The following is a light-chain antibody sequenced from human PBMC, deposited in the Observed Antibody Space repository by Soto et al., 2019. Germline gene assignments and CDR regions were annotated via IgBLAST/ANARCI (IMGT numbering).Light chain of an antibody. CDR3: QQYGSTPLT. J-gene: IGKJ4*01. Sequence: EIVLTQSPGTLSLSPGERAPLSCRASQSVGNNNLAWYQQKPGQAPRFLIYDASSRATGIPDRFSGSGSGTDFTLTISRLEPEDFAVYYCQQYGSTPLTFGGGTKVEIK. CDR2: DAS. CDR1: QSVGNNN. V-gene: IGKV3-20*01.